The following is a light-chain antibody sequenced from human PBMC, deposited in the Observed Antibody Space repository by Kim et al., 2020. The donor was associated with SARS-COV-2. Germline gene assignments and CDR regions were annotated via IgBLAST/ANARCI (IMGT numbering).Light chain of an antibody. Sequence: SSELTQDPVVSVALGRAVTITCRGDSLRTYYASWIQQKPGQAPVLLFYGRNSRPSGVSDRFFGSSSGSTASLTIRDCQAGDEADYYCCYRDDDGFYVFGPGTQVTVL. J-gene: IGLJ1*01. CDR1: SLRTYY. V-gene: IGLV3-19*01. CDR2: GRN. CDR3: CYRDDDGFYV.